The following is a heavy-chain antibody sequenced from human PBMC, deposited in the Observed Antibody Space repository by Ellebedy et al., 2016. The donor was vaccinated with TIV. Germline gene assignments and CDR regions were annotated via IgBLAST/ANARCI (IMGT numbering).Heavy chain of an antibody. J-gene: IGHJ6*02. V-gene: IGHV4-59*01. CDR2: IYYSGST. D-gene: IGHD6-13*01. CDR1: GGSISSYY. Sequence: GSLRLSXTVSGGSISSYYWSWIRQPPGKGLEWIGYIYYSGSTNYNPSLKSRVTVSVDTSKNQFSLKLSSVTAADTAVYYCARGTPSRNYYDYYGMDVWGQGTTVTVSS. CDR3: ARGTPSRNYYDYYGMDV.